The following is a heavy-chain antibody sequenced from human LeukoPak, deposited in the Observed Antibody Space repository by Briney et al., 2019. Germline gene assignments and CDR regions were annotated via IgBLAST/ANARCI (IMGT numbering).Heavy chain of an antibody. CDR2: ISAYNGNT. D-gene: IGHD3-22*01. Sequence: ASVKVSCKVSGYSVTEVAIHWVRQAPGQGLEWMGWISAYNGNTNYAQKLQGRVTMTTDTSTSTAYMELRSLRSDDTAVYYCARTGYYDSSGYYFGDAFDIWGQGTMVTVSS. J-gene: IGHJ3*02. CDR3: ARTGYYDSSGYYFGDAFDI. V-gene: IGHV1-18*01. CDR1: GYSVTEVA.